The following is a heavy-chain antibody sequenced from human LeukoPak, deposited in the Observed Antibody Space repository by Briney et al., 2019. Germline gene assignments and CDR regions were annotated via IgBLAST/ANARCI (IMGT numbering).Heavy chain of an antibody. Sequence: GGSLRLSCAASGFTFSSFAMNWVRQAPRKGLEWVSIISGSGGGTNYADSVKGRFTISKDNSKNTLYLQMNSLRAEDTAVYYCAKSMVSAYCSGGSCYSLFDYWGQGTLVTVSS. D-gene: IGHD2-15*01. V-gene: IGHV3-23*01. CDR2: ISGSGGGT. CDR3: AKSMVSAYCSGGSCYSLFDY. J-gene: IGHJ4*02. CDR1: GFTFSSFA.